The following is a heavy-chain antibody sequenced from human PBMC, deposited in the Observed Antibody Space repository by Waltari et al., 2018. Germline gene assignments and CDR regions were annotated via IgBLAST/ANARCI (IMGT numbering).Heavy chain of an antibody. D-gene: IGHD1-7*01. CDR2: IYYSGST. CDR1: GGSISSYY. V-gene: IGHV4-59*08. Sequence: QVQLQESGPGLVKPSETLSLTCTVSGGSISSYYWSWIRQPPGKGLEWIGYIYYSGSTNYNPSIKSRVTISVDTSKNQFSLKLSSVTAADTAVYYCARGYNWNYVVDYWGQGTLVTVSS. J-gene: IGHJ4*02. CDR3: ARGYNWNYVVDY.